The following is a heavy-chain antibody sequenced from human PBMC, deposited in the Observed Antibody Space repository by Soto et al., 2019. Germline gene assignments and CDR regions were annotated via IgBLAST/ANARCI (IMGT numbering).Heavy chain of an antibody. CDR2: VIPPFNSA. Sequence: QVQLVQSGAEVRKPGSSVKVSCESSGGTFSRYAINWVRQAPGQGLERMGGVIPPFNSAAYAQKFQGRVKITADKSTSTAYMELSSLRSEDTAVYCCARRANRGLDVWGQGTTVTVSS. D-gene: IGHD2-15*01. J-gene: IGHJ6*02. V-gene: IGHV1-69*06. CDR1: GGTFSRYA. CDR3: ARRANRGLDV.